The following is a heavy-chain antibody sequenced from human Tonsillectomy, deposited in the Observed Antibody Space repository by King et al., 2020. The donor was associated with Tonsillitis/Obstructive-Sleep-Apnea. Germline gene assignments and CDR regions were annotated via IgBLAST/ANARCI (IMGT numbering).Heavy chain of an antibody. D-gene: IGHD6-13*01. CDR2: IYYSGST. Sequence: VQLQESGPGLVKPSETLSLTCTVSGGSISSYYWSWIRQPPGKGLEWIGYIYYSGSTKYNPSLKSRVTISVDTSKNQFSLKLTSVTAADTAVYYCARGAIAAASLYYFDYWGQGTLVTVSS. CDR3: ARGAIAAASLYYFDY. V-gene: IGHV4-59*01. J-gene: IGHJ4*02. CDR1: GGSISSYY.